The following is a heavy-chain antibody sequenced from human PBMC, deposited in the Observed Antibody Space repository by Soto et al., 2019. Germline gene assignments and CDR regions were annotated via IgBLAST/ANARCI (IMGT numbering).Heavy chain of an antibody. CDR2: IYSGGST. J-gene: IGHJ5*02. D-gene: IGHD6-6*01. Sequence: EVQLVESGGGLVQPGGSLRLSCAASGFTVSSNYMSWVRQAPGKGLEWVSVIYSGGSTYYADSVKGRFTISRDNSKNTLYLQMNSLRAEDTAVYHCARVGYSSFDHANWFDPWGQGTLVTVSS. CDR3: ARVGYSSFDHANWFDP. V-gene: IGHV3-66*01. CDR1: GFTVSSNY.